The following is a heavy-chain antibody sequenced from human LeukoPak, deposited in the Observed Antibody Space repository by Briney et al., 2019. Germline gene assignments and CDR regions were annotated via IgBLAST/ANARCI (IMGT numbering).Heavy chain of an antibody. CDR2: ISGRSDNT. V-gene: IGHV3-23*01. CDR3: AKWGDYDVLTGYYVSDF. Sequence: GGSLRLSCAASGFIFSNYAMYWVRQAPGKGLEWVLAISGRSDNTYYADSVKGRFTLSRDSSKNTLYLQMNSLRADDTAVYYCAKWGDYDVLTGYYVSDFWGQGTLVTVSS. D-gene: IGHD3-9*01. CDR1: GFIFSNYA. J-gene: IGHJ4*02.